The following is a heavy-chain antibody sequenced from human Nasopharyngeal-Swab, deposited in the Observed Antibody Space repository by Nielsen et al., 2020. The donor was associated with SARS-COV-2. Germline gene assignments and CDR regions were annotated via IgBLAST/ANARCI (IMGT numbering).Heavy chain of an antibody. V-gene: IGHV4-39*01. J-gene: IGHJ5*02. CDR2: IYYSGST. D-gene: IGHD4-17*01. Sequence: WIRQPPGKGLEWIGSIYYSGSTYYNPSLKSRVTISVDTSKNQFSLKLSSVTAADTTVCYCARLGYGDSNWFDPWGQGTLVTVSS. CDR3: ARLGYGDSNWFDP.